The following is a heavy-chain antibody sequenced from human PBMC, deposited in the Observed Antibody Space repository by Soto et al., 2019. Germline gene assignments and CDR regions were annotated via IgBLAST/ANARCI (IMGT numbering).Heavy chain of an antibody. V-gene: IGHV3-23*01. D-gene: IGHD3-9*01. J-gene: IGHJ3*02. Sequence: PGGSLRLSCAASGFTFSSYAMSWVRQAPGKGLEWVSAISGSGGSTYYADSVKGRFTISRDNSKNTLYLQMNSLRAEDTAVYYCAKDRVYYDILTGYSLGAFDIWGQGTMVTVSS. CDR3: AKDRVYYDILTGYSLGAFDI. CDR2: ISGSGGST. CDR1: GFTFSSYA.